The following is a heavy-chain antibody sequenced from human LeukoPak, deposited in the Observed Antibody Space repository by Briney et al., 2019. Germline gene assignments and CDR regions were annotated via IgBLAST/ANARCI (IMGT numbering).Heavy chain of an antibody. CDR3: ARGPQIDDSSGYYAFDI. D-gene: IGHD3-22*01. CDR2: IHHSGGI. J-gene: IGHJ3*02. CDR1: GDSISSDIW. V-gene: IGHV4-4*02. Sequence: SETLSLTCAVSGDSISSDIWWNWVRQPPGKGLEWVGEIHHSGGINYNPSLKSRVTISVDTSKNQFSLKLSSVTAADTAVYYCARGPQIDDSSGYYAFDIWGQGTMVTVSS.